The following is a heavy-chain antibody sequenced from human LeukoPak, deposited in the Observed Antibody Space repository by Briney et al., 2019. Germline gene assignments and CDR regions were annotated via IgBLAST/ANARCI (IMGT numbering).Heavy chain of an antibody. J-gene: IGHJ4*02. CDR1: GFTFSSYW. Sequence: PGGSLRLSCAASGFTFSSYWMSWVRQAPGKGLEWVANIKQDGSAEYYLDSVKGRFTISRDNAKNSLYLQLNSLRAENTAVYYCAKIGNNFGDYFDYWGQGTLVTVSS. V-gene: IGHV3-7*01. CDR3: AKIGNNFGDYFDY. D-gene: IGHD4-17*01. CDR2: IKQDGSAE.